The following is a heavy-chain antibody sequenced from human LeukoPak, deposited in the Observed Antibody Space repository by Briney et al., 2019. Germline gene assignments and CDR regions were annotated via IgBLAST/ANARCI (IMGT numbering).Heavy chain of an antibody. Sequence: GRSLRLSCAASGFTFSSYAMHWVRQAPGKGLEWVAVISYDGSNKYYADSVKGRFTISRDNSKNTLYLQMNSLRAEDTAVYYCARDYNYDSSGYYGSDYWGQGTLVTVSS. CDR2: ISYDGSNK. V-gene: IGHV3-30-3*01. CDR1: GFTFSSYA. D-gene: IGHD3-22*01. CDR3: ARDYNYDSSGYYGSDY. J-gene: IGHJ4*02.